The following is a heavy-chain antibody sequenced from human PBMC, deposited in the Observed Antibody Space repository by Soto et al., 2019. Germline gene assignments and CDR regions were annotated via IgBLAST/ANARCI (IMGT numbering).Heavy chain of an antibody. CDR1: GFTFSSYS. Sequence: GGPLRLSCAASGFTFSSYSMNWVRQAPGKGLEWVSYISSSSSTIYYADSVKGRFTISRDNAKNSLYLQMNSLRDEDTAVYYCARDFPRKCSSTSCYARDAFDIWGQGTMVTVSS. J-gene: IGHJ3*02. V-gene: IGHV3-48*02. D-gene: IGHD2-2*01. CDR3: ARDFPRKCSSTSCYARDAFDI. CDR2: ISSSSSTI.